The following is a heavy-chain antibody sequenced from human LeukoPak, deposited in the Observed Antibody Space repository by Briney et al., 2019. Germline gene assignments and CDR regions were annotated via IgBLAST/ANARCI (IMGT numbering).Heavy chain of an antibody. D-gene: IGHD2-2*01. CDR3: ARDWCSRTSCYRDGFDI. J-gene: IGHJ3*02. CDR2: IYYSGST. V-gene: IGHV4-61*05. CDR1: GGSISSSSYY. Sequence: NPSETLSLTCTVSGGSISSSSYYWGWIRQPPGKGLEWIGYIYYSGSTNYNPSLRSRVTISVDTSKNQFSLKMNSVTAADTAVYYCARDWCSRTSCYRDGFDIWGQGTMVTVSS.